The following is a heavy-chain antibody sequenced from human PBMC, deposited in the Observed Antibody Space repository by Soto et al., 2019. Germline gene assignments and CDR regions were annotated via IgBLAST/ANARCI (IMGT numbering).Heavy chain of an antibody. Sequence: ASVKVSCKASGYTFTGYYMHWVRQAPGQGPEWMGWINPNSGGTNYAQKFQGRVTMTRDTSISTAYMELSRLRSDDTAVYYCARDLRDLVVIDPWGQGTLVTVSS. CDR1: GYTFTGYY. D-gene: IGHD2-15*01. V-gene: IGHV1-2*02. J-gene: IGHJ5*02. CDR2: INPNSGGT. CDR3: ARDLRDLVVIDP.